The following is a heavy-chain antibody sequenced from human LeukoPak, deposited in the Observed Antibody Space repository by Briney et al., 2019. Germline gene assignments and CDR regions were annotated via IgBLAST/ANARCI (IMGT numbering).Heavy chain of an antibody. J-gene: IGHJ4*02. CDR2: IYYSGST. Sequence: SETLSLTCTVSGGSISSSSYYWGWIRQPPGKGLEWIGSIYYSGSTYYNPSLKSRVTISVDTSKNQFSSKLSSVTAADTAVYYCARLLDGYNYGDYWGQGTLVTVSS. V-gene: IGHV4-39*01. D-gene: IGHD5-24*01. CDR1: GGSISSSSYY. CDR3: ARLLDGYNYGDY.